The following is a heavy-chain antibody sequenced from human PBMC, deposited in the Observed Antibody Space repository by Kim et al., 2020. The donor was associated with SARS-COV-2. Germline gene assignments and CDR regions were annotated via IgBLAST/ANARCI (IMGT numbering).Heavy chain of an antibody. CDR3: SRDRSSSWYGGAFDY. D-gene: IGHD6-13*01. Sequence: GRSLRLSCAASGFTFSSYGMHWVRQAPGKGLEWVAVISYDGSNKYYADSVKGRFTISRDNSKNTLYLQMNSLRAEDTAVYYCSRDRSSSWYGGAFDYWGQGTLVTVSS. CDR2: ISYDGSNK. CDR1: GFTFSSYG. J-gene: IGHJ4*02. V-gene: IGHV3-33*05.